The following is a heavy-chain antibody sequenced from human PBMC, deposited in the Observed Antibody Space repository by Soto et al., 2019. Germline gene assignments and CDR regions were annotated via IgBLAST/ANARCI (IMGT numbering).Heavy chain of an antibody. V-gene: IGHV1-69*01. CDR3: ARGGYSNFYYYYYGMDV. D-gene: IGHD4-4*01. Sequence: QVQLVQSGAEVKKPGSSVKVSCKASGGTFSSYAISWVRQAPGQGLEWMGGIIPIFGTASYAQKFQGRVTITADESTSTAYMELSSLRSEDTAVYYCARGGYSNFYYYYYGMDVWGQGTTVTVSS. CDR1: GGTFSSYA. CDR2: IIPIFGTA. J-gene: IGHJ6*02.